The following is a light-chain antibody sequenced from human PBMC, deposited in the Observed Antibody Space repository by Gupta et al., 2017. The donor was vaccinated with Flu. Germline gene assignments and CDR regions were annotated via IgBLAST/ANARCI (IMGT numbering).Light chain of an antibody. J-gene: IGLJ1*01. V-gene: IGLV2-18*02. CDR1: GSDVGTYNR. CDR3: SSYTSSYTFV. Sequence: QSALTQPPSVSGSPGQSVTISCTGTGSDVGTYNRVSWYRQPPGTAPKLIIYEVSNRPSGVPDRFSGSKSCNTASLTISGLQGEDEADYYCSSYTSSYTFVFGTGTKVTVL. CDR2: EVS.